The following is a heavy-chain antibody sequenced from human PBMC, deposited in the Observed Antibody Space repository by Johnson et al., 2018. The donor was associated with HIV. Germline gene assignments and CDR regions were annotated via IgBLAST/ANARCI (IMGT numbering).Heavy chain of an antibody. D-gene: IGHD5-18*01. J-gene: IGHJ3*02. V-gene: IGHV3-66*02. Sequence: VQLVESGGGLVQPGGSLILSCAASGFTVSTNYMSWVRQAPGKVLAWASVVSGCGGSTNYADSVKGRFTNSRDNAKNTLDLQMNSLRVEDTAVYYRARDHGQLWLLPAFDIWGQGTMVTVSS. CDR1: GFTVSTNY. CDR3: ARDHGQLWLLPAFDI. CDR2: VSGCGGST.